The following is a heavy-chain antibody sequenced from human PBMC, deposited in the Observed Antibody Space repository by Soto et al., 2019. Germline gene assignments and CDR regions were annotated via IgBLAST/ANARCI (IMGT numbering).Heavy chain of an antibody. CDR3: GRVPPYYDFWSRYYTGGMDV. Sequence: QVQLQESGPGLVKPSQTLSLTCTVSGGSISSGGYYWSWIRQHPGKGLEWIGYIYYSGSTYYNPSLQSPVTIAVDTSKNQFSLKLSSVTAADTAVYYCGRVPPYYDFWSRYYTGGMDVWGQGTTVTVSS. D-gene: IGHD3-3*01. CDR2: IYYSGST. J-gene: IGHJ6*02. V-gene: IGHV4-31*01. CDR1: GGSISSGGYY.